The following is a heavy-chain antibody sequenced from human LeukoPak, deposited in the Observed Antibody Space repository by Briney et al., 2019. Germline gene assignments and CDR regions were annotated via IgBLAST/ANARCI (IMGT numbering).Heavy chain of an antibody. D-gene: IGHD3-10*01. V-gene: IGHV4-39*07. Sequence: GSLRLSCAASGFTFSSYEMNWVRQAPGKGLEWIGSIYYSGSTYYNPSLKSRVTISVDTSKNQFSLKLSSVTAADTAVYYCARVSMVRGVKQRTKKFDYWGQGTLVTVSS. J-gene: IGHJ4*02. CDR3: ARVSMVRGVKQRTKKFDY. CDR1: GFTFSSYE. CDR2: IYYSGST.